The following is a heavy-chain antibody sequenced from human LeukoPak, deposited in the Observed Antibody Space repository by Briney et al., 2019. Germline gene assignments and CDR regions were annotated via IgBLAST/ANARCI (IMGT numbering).Heavy chain of an antibody. Sequence: AGGSLRLSCAAPGFTFSSYWMSCVRQAPGKGLEWVANIKQDGSEKYYVDSVKGRFTISRDNAKNSLYLQMNSLRAEDTAVYYCATATRDAFDIWGQGTMVTVSS. V-gene: IGHV3-7*01. CDR1: GFTFSSYW. J-gene: IGHJ3*02. CDR3: ATATRDAFDI. CDR2: IKQDGSEK.